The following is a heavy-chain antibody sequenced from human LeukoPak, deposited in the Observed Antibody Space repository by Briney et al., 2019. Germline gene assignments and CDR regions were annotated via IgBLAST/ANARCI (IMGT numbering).Heavy chain of an antibody. V-gene: IGHV1-46*01. CDR2: INPSGGST. CDR1: GYTFTSYY. J-gene: IGHJ4*02. CDR3: ARGYGDYSREVNFDY. D-gene: IGHD4-17*01. Sequence: GASVKVSCKASGYTFTSYYMHWVRQAPGQGLEWMGMINPSGGSTSYAQKFQGRVTMTSDMSTSTVYMELSSLRSEDTAVYYRARGYGDYSREVNFDYWGQGTLVTVSS.